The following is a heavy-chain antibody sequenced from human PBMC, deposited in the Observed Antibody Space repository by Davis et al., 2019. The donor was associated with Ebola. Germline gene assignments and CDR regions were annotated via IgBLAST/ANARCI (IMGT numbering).Heavy chain of an antibody. CDR2: ISGSGGST. Sequence: GGSLRLSCAASGFTFSSYAMSWVRQPPGKGLEWVSAISGSGGSTYYADSVKGRFTISRDNSKNTLYRQMNSLRAEDTAVYYCARGVRGVIIDYGMDVWGKGTTVTVSS. D-gene: IGHD3-10*01. CDR3: ARGVRGVIIDYGMDV. CDR1: GFTFSSYA. V-gene: IGHV3-23*01. J-gene: IGHJ6*04.